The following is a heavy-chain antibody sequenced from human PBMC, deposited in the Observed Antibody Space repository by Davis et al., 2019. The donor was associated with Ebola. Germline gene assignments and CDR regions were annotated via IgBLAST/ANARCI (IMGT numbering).Heavy chain of an antibody. V-gene: IGHV1-69*13. CDR1: GGTFSSYA. CDR2: IIPIFGTA. CDR3: ARAPFGRWELPYYYYYYGMDV. J-gene: IGHJ6*02. Sequence: AASVKVSCKASGGTFSSYAISWVRQAPGQGLEWMGGIIPIFGTANYAQKFQGRVTITADESTSTAYMELSSLRSEDTAVYYCARAPFGRWELPYYYYYYGMDVWGQGTTVTVSS. D-gene: IGHD1-26*01.